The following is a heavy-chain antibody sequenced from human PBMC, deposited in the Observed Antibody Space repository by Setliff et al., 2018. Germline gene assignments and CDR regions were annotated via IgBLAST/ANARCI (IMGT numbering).Heavy chain of an antibody. D-gene: IGHD6-19*01. CDR3: ARAPPSSGWTPRGYYYYYMDV. Sequence: SETLSLTCTVSGGSISSYYWSWIRQPPGKGLEWIGYMYYSGSTNYNPSFKSRVTISVDTSKNQFSLKLSSVTAADTAVYYCARAPPSSGWTPRGYYYYYMDVWGKGTTVT. V-gene: IGHV4-59*01. CDR2: MYYSGST. J-gene: IGHJ6*03. CDR1: GGSISSYY.